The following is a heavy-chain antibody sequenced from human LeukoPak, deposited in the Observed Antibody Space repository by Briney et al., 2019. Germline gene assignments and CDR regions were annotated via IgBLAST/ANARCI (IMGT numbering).Heavy chain of an antibody. CDR2: INSSGSTI. Sequence: PGGSLRLSCAASGFTLSSYEMNWVRQAPGKGLEWVSYINSSGSTIYYADSVKGRFTISRDNAKNSLYLQMNSLRAEDTAVYYCARVGAYYYGMDVWGQGTTVTVSS. CDR3: ARVGAYYYGMDV. J-gene: IGHJ6*02. V-gene: IGHV3-48*03. D-gene: IGHD1-26*01. CDR1: GFTLSSYE.